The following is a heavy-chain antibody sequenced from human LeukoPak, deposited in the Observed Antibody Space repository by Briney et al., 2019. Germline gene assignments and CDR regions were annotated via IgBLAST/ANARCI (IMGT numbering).Heavy chain of an antibody. D-gene: IGHD3-3*01. CDR1: GGSISSGGYY. V-gene: IGHV4-30-2*01. CDR3: ARQYYDFWSGRGNYFDY. Sequence: SETLSLTCTVSGGSISSGGYYWSWIRQPPGKGLEWIGYIYHSGSTYYNPSLESRVTISVDRSKNQFSLKLSSVTAADTAVYYCARQYYDFWSGRGNYFDYWGQGTLVAVSS. J-gene: IGHJ4*02. CDR2: IYHSGST.